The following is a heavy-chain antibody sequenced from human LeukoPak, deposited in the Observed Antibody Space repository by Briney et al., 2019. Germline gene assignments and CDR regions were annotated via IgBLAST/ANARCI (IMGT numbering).Heavy chain of an antibody. Sequence: ASVKVSCKVSGYTLTELSMHWVRQAPGKGLEWMGGFDPEDGETIYAQKFQGRVTMTEDTSTDTAYMELSSLRSEDTAVYYCGTDGSNAESAGYWGQGTLATVSS. J-gene: IGHJ4*02. V-gene: IGHV1-24*01. CDR2: FDPEDGET. CDR1: GYTLTELS. D-gene: IGHD1-1*01. CDR3: GTDGSNAESAGY.